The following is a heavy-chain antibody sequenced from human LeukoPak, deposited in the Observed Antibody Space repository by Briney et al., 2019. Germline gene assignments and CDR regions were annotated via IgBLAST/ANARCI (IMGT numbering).Heavy chain of an antibody. CDR2: ITATSDTT. CDR1: GFTFSNYA. J-gene: IGHJ4*02. CDR3: AKRRSYGGYDIDY. V-gene: IGHV3-23*01. Sequence: PGGSLRLSCAASGFTFSNYAMTWVRQAPGKGLEWVSAITATSDTTYYVDSVKGRFTISRDNSKDTLYLQMNSLRAEDTALYYCAKRRSYGGYDIDYWGQGTLVTVSS. D-gene: IGHD5-12*01.